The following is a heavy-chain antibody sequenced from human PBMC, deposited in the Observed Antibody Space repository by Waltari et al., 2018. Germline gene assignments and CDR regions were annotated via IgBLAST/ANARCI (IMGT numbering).Heavy chain of an antibody. CDR3: ARGKYSAFDY. CDR1: GDRLSSDGVA. J-gene: IGHJ4*02. V-gene: IGHV6-1*01. Sequence: QVQLQQSGPGLVKPSQTLSLTCAISGDRLSSDGVAWNWIKQSPSGGLEWLGRTYYRSKWYSEYAVSVRGRITVDPDTSKNQFSLHLNSMTPEDTAVYYCARGKYSAFDYWGQGALVTVSS. CDR2: TYYRSKWYS. D-gene: IGHD2-15*01.